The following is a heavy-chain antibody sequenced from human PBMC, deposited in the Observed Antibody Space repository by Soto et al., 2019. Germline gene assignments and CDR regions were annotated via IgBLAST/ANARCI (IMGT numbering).Heavy chain of an antibody. CDR3: ARHGSSYGPIYYYYGMDV. CDR2: IYPGDSDT. D-gene: IGHD5-18*01. CDR1: GYSFTSYW. J-gene: IGHJ6*02. Sequence: LRASLKISCKGSGYSFTSYWIGWVRQMPGKGLEWMGIIYPGDSDTRYSPSFQGQVTISADKSISTAYLQWSSLKASDTAMYYCARHGSSYGPIYYYYGMDVWGQGTTVTVSS. V-gene: IGHV5-51*01.